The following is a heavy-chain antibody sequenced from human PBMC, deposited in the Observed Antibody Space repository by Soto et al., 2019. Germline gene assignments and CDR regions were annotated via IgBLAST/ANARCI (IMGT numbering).Heavy chain of an antibody. J-gene: IGHJ6*03. Sequence: SETLSLTCAVYGGSFSGYYWSWIRQPPGKGLEWIGEINHSGSTNYNPSLKSRVTISVDTSKNHFSLKLSSVTAADTAVYYCARGPPYYDFWSGLYYYYYMDVWGKGTTVTVSS. CDR1: GGSFSGYY. CDR2: INHSGST. CDR3: ARGPPYYDFWSGLYYYYYMDV. D-gene: IGHD3-3*01. V-gene: IGHV4-34*01.